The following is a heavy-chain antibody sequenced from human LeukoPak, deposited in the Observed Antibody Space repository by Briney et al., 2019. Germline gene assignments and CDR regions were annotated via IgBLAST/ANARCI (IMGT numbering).Heavy chain of an antibody. CDR2: TIPIFGTA. D-gene: IGHD6-13*01. CDR3: ARDQGRDSSSWYYFDY. CDR1: GGTFSSYA. J-gene: IGHJ4*02. Sequence: GASVEVSCKASGGTFSSYAISWVRQAPGQGLEWMGGTIPIFGTANYAQKFQGRVTITADESTSTAYMELSSLRSEDTAVYYCARDQGRDSSSWYYFDYWGQGTLVTVSS. V-gene: IGHV1-69*13.